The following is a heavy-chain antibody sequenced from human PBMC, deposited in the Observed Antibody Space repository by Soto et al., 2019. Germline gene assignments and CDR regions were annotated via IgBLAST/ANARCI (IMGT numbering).Heavy chain of an antibody. V-gene: IGHV5-10-1*01. CDR2: IDPSDSYT. D-gene: IGHD5-18*01. CDR1: GYSFTSYW. CDR3: ARAAPGGYSYGYYYYGTNV. J-gene: IGHJ6*02. Sequence: AGESLKISCKGSGYSFTSYWISWVHQMPGKGLEWMGRIDPSDSYTNYSPSFQGHVTISADKSISTAYLQWSSLKASDTAMYYCARAAPGGYSYGYYYYGTNVWGQRTTGTVS.